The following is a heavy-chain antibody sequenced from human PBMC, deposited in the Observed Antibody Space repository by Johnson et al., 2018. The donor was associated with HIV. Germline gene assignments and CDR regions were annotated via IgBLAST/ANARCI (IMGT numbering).Heavy chain of an antibody. D-gene: IGHD3-16*01. J-gene: IGHJ3*02. V-gene: IGHV3-15*01. CDR3: TTERGDPLIGADAFDI. Sequence: VQLVEYGGGLVQPGGSLRLSCAASGFTFSNAWMSWVRQAPGKGLEWVGRIKSKTDGGTTDYAAPVNGRFTISRDDSKNTLYLQMNSLKTEDTAVYYCTTERGDPLIGADAFDIWGQGTMVTVSS. CDR2: IKSKTDGGTT. CDR1: GFTFSNAW.